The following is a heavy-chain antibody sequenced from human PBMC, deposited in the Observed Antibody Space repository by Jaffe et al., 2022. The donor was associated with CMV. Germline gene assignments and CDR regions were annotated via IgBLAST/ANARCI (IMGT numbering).Heavy chain of an antibody. V-gene: IGHV3-53*01. Sequence: VQVVESGGGLIQPGGSLRLSCVASGFTVSTNDMNWVRQAPGKGLEWVSVVYRGGTTYYADSVKGRFTVSRDNPKNTLYLQMNSLRAEDTAVYYCARDIVAEYWGQGTLVTVSS. D-gene: IGHD6-13*01. CDR3: ARDIVAEY. J-gene: IGHJ4*02. CDR1: GFTVSTND. CDR2: VYRGGTT.